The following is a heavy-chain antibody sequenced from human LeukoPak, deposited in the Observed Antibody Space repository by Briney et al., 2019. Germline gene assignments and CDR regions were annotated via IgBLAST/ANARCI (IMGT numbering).Heavy chain of an antibody. D-gene: IGHD3-3*01. J-gene: IGHJ3*02. CDR1: GFTFNNFG. CDR3: AKAHRAYDFWSGYLPGGGAFDI. Sequence: GGSLRLSCAASGFTFNNFGMHWVRQAPGTGLEWVAFIRYDGTNKYYADSVKGRFTISRDNSKNTLYLQMNSLRAEDTAVYSCAKAHRAYDFWSGYLPGGGAFDIWGQGTMVTVSS. CDR2: IRYDGTNK. V-gene: IGHV3-30*02.